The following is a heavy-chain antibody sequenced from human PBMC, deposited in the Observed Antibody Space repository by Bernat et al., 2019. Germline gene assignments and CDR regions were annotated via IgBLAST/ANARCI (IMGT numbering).Heavy chain of an antibody. Sequence: EVQLVESGGGLVQPGRSLRLSCTASGFTFGVYAMSWVRQAPGRGLEWVGFIRSKAYGGTTEYAASVKGRFTISRDDSKSIAYLQMNSLKTEDTAVYYCSYSGWNDYWGQGTLVTVSS. D-gene: IGHD6-19*01. CDR2: IRSKAYGGTT. CDR3: SYSGWNDY. J-gene: IGHJ4*02. V-gene: IGHV3-49*04. CDR1: GFTFGVYA.